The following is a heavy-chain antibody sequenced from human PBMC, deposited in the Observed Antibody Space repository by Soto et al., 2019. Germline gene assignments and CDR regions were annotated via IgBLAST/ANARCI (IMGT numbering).Heavy chain of an antibody. CDR3: ATFRFCTSTSCYGREGGF. V-gene: IGHV3-23*01. CDR1: GFTFSSYA. Sequence: GSLRLSCAASGFTFSSYAMSWVRQAPGKGLEWVSTMSGSGGYTYYADSVEGRFAISRDNSENTLYLQMADLRAEDTAVYYCATFRFCTSTSCYGREGGFWGQGTLVTVSS. J-gene: IGHJ4*02. CDR2: MSGSGGYT. D-gene: IGHD2-2*01.